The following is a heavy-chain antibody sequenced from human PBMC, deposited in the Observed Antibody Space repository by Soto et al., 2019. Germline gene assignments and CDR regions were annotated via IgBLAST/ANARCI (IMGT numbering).Heavy chain of an antibody. CDR1: GFTFRDYS. J-gene: IGHJ3*01. CDR2: IGNSNNPT. D-gene: IGHD2-15*01. CDR3: AREEGYCNGGPCYRGAFDL. V-gene: IGHV3-21*02. Sequence: EVQLVESGGGLVKPGGSPRLSCAASGFTFRDYSMLWVRQAPGKGLEWLAFIGNSNNPTFYADSVRGRFTISRDNAKNSVYLQMNSLRVEDTAVYYCAREEGYCNGGPCYRGAFDLWGQGTIVTVSS.